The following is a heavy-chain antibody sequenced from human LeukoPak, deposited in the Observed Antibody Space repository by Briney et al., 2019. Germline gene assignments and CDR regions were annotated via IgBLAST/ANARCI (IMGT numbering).Heavy chain of an antibody. J-gene: IGHJ5*02. CDR3: ARGRFTLNWFDP. CDR2: IVYSGST. V-gene: IGHV4-39*01. D-gene: IGHD3-16*01. CDR1: GGSINSYGYY. Sequence: PSETLSLTCSVSGGSINSYGYYWAWIRQPPGKRPEWIGSIVYSGSTHYNPSLQSRTTISADTSNGQFSLKLSSVTAADTAVYYCARGRFTLNWFDPWGQGTLVTVSS.